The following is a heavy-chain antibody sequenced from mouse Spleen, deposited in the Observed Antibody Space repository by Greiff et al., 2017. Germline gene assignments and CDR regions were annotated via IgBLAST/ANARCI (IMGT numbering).Heavy chain of an antibody. Sequence: QVHVKQSGAELVRPGASVTLSCKASGYTFTDYEMHWVKQTPVHGLEWIGAIDPETGGTAYNQKFKGKAILTADKSSSTAYMELRSLTSEDSAVYYCTDYYGSRNFDYWGQGTTLTVSS. CDR2: IDPETGGT. V-gene: IGHV1-15*01. D-gene: IGHD1-1*01. CDR1: GYTFTDYE. J-gene: IGHJ2*01. CDR3: TDYYGSRNFDY.